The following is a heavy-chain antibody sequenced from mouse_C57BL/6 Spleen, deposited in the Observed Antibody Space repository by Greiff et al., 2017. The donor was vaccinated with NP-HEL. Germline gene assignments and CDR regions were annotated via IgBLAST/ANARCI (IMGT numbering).Heavy chain of an antibody. V-gene: IGHV14-1*01. CDR1: GFNIKDYY. D-gene: IGHD3-2*02. CDR2: IDPEDGDT. J-gene: IGHJ3*01. CDR3: TTGQLRLRFAD. Sequence: VQLKQSGAELVRPGASVKLSCTASGFNIKDYYMHWVKQRPEQGLEWIGRIDPEDGDTEYAPKFQGKATMTADTSSNTAYLQLSSLTTEDTAGYYCTTGQLRLRFADWGQGTLVTVSA.